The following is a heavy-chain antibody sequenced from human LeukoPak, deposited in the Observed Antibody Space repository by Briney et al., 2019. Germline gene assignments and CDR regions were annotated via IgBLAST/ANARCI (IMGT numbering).Heavy chain of an antibody. D-gene: IGHD2-21*01. V-gene: IGHV1-18*01. CDR1: GYTFSDFG. CDR3: ARALSHLERSVAITY. J-gene: IGHJ4*02. CDR2: ISGNNGNT. Sequence: VASVKVSCKGSGYTFSDFGFSWVRQAPGQGLEWMGWISGNNGNTKYAQKVQDRVIMTTDTSTRTAYMELRNLRSDDTAVYYCARALSHLERSVAITYWGPGTLVTVSS.